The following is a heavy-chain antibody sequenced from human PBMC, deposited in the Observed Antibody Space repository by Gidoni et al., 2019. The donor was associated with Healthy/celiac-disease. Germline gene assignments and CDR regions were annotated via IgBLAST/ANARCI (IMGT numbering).Heavy chain of an antibody. CDR3: ARGFGELFKAPFYYYGMDV. CDR1: GFTFSRYS. CDR2: ISSSSSYI. V-gene: IGHV3-21*01. J-gene: IGHJ6*02. Sequence: EVQLVESGGCLVKPGGSLRLSCAASGFTFSRYSMNWVRQDPGKGLEGVSSISSSSSYIYYADSVKGRFTISRDNAKNSLYLQMNSLRAEDTAVYYCARGFGELFKAPFYYYGMDVWGQGTTVTVSS. D-gene: IGHD3-10*01.